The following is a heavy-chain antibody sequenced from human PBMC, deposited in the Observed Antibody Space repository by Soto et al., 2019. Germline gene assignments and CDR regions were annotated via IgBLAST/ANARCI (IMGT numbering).Heavy chain of an antibody. CDR2: ISWNSGSI. V-gene: IGHV3-9*01. CDR3: AKDGKDFWSGYFDY. J-gene: IGHJ4*02. Sequence: GGSLRLSCAASGFTFDDYAMHWVRQAPGKGLEWVSGISWNSGSIGYADSVKGRFTISRDNAKNSLYLQMNSLRAEDTALYYCAKDGKDFWSGYFDYWGQGTLVTVSS. CDR1: GFTFDDYA. D-gene: IGHD3-3*01.